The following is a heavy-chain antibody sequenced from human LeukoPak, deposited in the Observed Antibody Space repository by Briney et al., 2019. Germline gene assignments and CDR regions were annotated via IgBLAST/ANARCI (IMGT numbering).Heavy chain of an antibody. CDR3: ARGGGWSPYLFDY. J-gene: IGHJ4*02. D-gene: IGHD3-16*01. CDR1: GGSISSGDYY. V-gene: IGHV4-30-4*01. Sequence: SQTLSLTCTVSGGSISSGDYYWSWIRQPPGKGLEWIGYIYYSGSTYYNPSLKSRVTISVDTSKNQFSLKLSSVTAADTAVYYCARGGGWSPYLFDYWGQGTLVTVSS. CDR2: IYYSGST.